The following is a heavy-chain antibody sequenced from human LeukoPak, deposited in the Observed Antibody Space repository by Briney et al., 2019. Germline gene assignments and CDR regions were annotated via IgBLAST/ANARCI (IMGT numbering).Heavy chain of an antibody. Sequence: GGSLRLSCAASGFIFTGNWIHWVRQAPGKGPVWVSRIYGDGYTNYADSVKGRFTISRDRGNNTVYLQMNSLKVDDTAVYYCARGYCSGTSCPFDYWGQGTLVTVSS. J-gene: IGHJ4*02. CDR2: IYGDGYT. CDR1: GFIFTGNW. D-gene: IGHD2-2*01. CDR3: ARGYCSGTSCPFDY. V-gene: IGHV3-74*01.